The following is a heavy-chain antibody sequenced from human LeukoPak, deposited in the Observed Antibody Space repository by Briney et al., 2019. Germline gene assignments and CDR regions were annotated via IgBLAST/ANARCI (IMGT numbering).Heavy chain of an antibody. CDR2: INPNSGDT. D-gene: IGHD2-21*02. CDR1: GYTFTGYY. Sequence: PEASVKVSCKASGYTFTGYYVHWVRQAPGQGLEWMGRINPNSGDTNYAHKFQGRVTMTRDTSISTAYMELSRLRSDDTAVYYCARDYCGGDCFPDYWGQGTLVTVSS. CDR3: ARDYCGGDCFPDY. V-gene: IGHV1-2*06. J-gene: IGHJ4*02.